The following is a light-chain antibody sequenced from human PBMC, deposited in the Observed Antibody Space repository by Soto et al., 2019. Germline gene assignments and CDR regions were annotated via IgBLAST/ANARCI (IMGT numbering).Light chain of an antibody. Sequence: DIQMTQSPSTLSGSVGDRVTITCRASQTIRSWLAWYQQKPGKAPKLLIYKASTLKSGVPSRFSGSGSGTELTLTISSLQPDDFATYYCQHYNSYSEAFGQGNKVELK. CDR3: QHYNSYSEA. CDR1: QTIRSW. V-gene: IGKV1-5*03. J-gene: IGKJ1*01. CDR2: KAS.